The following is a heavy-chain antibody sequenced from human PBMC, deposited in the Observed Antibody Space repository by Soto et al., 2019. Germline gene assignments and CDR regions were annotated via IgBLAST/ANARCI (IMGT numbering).Heavy chain of an antibody. Sequence: QVRLVESGGGVVQPGTSLRLSCAASGFTFSDYVIHWVRQAAGKGLEWVASMTSDGATEYYADSVKGRFTMSREDSKRALSLQMTTVRPVATAVYYCARGRIRIAGHEALDVWGKGTTVTVSS. CDR2: MTSDGATE. CDR3: ARGRIRIAGHEALDV. V-gene: IGHV3-30*14. J-gene: IGHJ3*01. CDR1: GFTFSDYV.